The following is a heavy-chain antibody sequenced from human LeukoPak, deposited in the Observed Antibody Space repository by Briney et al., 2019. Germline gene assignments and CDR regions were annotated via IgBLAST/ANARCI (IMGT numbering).Heavy chain of an antibody. CDR3: ARERIGYYYDSSGYFDY. J-gene: IGHJ4*02. Sequence: PSETLSLTCTVSGGSISSYYWSWIRQPPGKGLEWIGYIYYSGSTNYNPSLKSRVTISVDTSKNQFSLKLSSVTAADTAVYYCARERIGYYYDSSGYFDYWGQGTLVTVSS. D-gene: IGHD3-22*01. CDR2: IYYSGST. CDR1: GGSISSYY. V-gene: IGHV4-59*01.